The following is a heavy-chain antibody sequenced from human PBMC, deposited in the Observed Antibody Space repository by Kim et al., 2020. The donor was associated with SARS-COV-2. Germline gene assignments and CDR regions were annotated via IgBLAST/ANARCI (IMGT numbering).Heavy chain of an antibody. D-gene: IGHD6-19*01. V-gene: IGHV4-59*01. CDR2: IYYSGST. J-gene: IGHJ4*02. Sequence: SETLSLTCTVSGGSISSYYWSWIRQPPGKGLEWIGYIYYSGSTNYNPSLKSRVTISVDTSKNQFSLKLSSVTAADTAVYYCARDPEGSVPFDYWGPGTPV. CDR3: ARDPEGSVPFDY. CDR1: GGSISSYY.